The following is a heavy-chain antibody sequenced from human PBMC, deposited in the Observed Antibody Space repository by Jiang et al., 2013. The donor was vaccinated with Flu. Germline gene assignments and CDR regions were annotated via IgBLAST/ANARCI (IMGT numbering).Heavy chain of an antibody. V-gene: IGHV1-3*01. Sequence: GAEVKKPGASVKLSCKASGYTFTSYGIHWLRQGPGQRLEWVGWINAANGNTKYSQKFQDRVTIFRDISASTAYMELSSLGSEDVAVFYCARQGFGGNSYW. CDR3: ARQGFGGNSYW. J-gene: IGHJ2*01. D-gene: IGHD4-23*01. CDR2: INAANGNT. CDR1: GYTFTSYG.